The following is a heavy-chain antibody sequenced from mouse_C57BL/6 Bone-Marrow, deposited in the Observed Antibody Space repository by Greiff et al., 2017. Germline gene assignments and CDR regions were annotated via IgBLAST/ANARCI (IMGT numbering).Heavy chain of an antibody. CDR1: GYTFTSYW. CDR2: IYPGSGST. CDR3: ARSSSSYYAMDY. Sequence: QVQLKQSGAELVKPGASVKMSCKASGYTFTSYWITWVKQRPGQGLEWIGDIYPGSGSTNYNEKFKSKATLTVDTSSSTAYMQLSSLTSEDSAVYYCARSSSSYYAMDYWGQGTSVTVSS. J-gene: IGHJ4*01. V-gene: IGHV1-55*01.